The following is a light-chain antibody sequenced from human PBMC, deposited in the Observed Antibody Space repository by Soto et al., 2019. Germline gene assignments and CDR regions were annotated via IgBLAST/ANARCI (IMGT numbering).Light chain of an antibody. CDR1: AGISSY. V-gene: IGKV1-9*01. CDR3: QHLNSYPPT. CDR2: AAS. Sequence: DIQLTQSPSFLSASVGDGITIACRATAGISSYLAWYQQKPGKAPKLLIYAASTLQSGVPSRFSGSGSGTEFTLTISILQPEDFATYYCQHLNSYPPTFGGGTKVEIK. J-gene: IGKJ4*01.